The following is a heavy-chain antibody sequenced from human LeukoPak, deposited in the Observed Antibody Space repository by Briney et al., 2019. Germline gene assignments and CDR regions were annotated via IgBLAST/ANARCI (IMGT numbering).Heavy chain of an antibody. CDR3: ARVASGQLRRFGP. V-gene: IGHV4-31*03. CDR2: IYYSGST. CDR1: GGSISSGGYY. D-gene: IGHD1-1*01. J-gene: IGHJ5*02. Sequence: SQTLSLTCTVSGGSISSGGYYWSWIRQHPGKGLEWIGYIYYSGSTYYNPSLKSRVTISVDTSKNQFSLKLSSVTAADTAVYYCARVASGQLRRFGPWGQGTLVTVSS.